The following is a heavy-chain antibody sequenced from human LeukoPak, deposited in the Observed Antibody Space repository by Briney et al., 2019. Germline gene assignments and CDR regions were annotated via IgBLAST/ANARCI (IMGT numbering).Heavy chain of an antibody. CDR3: AKGDEEGSWYNLIDY. V-gene: IGHV3-30*18. D-gene: IGHD6-13*01. CDR2: ISYDGSNK. Sequence: GGSLRLSCAASGFTFSGYGMRWVRQAPGKGLEWVAVISYDGSNKYYADSVKGRFTTSRDNSKNTLYLQMNSLRAEYTAVYYCAKGDEEGSWYNLIDYWGQGTLVTVSS. CDR1: GFTFSGYG. J-gene: IGHJ4*02.